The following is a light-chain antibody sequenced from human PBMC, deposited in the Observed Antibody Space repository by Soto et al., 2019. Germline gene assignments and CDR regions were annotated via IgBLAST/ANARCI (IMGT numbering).Light chain of an antibody. CDR2: EVS. Sequence: QSALTQPASVSGSLGQSITITCTVTSSDVGGYNYVSWYQQYPGKAPKVIIYEVSNRPSGVSNRFFGSKSGSTASLTISGLQPEDEADYYCSSYTSISTYVFGTGTKVTVL. J-gene: IGLJ1*01. V-gene: IGLV2-14*01. CDR3: SSYTSISTYV. CDR1: SSDVGGYNY.